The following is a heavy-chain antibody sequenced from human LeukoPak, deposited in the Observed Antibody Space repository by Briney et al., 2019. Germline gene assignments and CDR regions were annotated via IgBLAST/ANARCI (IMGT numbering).Heavy chain of an antibody. J-gene: IGHJ4*02. CDR1: GFTLSNSW. CDR2: INNDGSRT. CDR3: ARGGVSGGFDY. Sequence: PGGSLRLSCAASGFTLSNSWMFWVRQPPGKGLHYVSEINNDGSRTSYADSVKGRFTISRDGAENTLFLQMNSLRAEDTAVYFCARGGVSGGFDYWGQGTLVTVSS. D-gene: IGHD3-10*01. V-gene: IGHV3-74*01.